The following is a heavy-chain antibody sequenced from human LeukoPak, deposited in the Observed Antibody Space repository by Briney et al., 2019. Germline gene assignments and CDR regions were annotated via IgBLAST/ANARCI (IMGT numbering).Heavy chain of an antibody. CDR2: IKEDAYEE. CDR3: ARVASYAFDI. D-gene: IGHD6-6*01. CDR1: GFTFSSYW. J-gene: IGHJ3*02. Sequence: GGSLRLSCAAAGFTFSSYWMTWVRQAPGKGLEWVANIKEDAYEEYYVYSVKGRFTISRDNPKNSLYLQMNSLRAEDSAVYYCARVASYAFDIWGQGTMVTVSS. V-gene: IGHV3-7*01.